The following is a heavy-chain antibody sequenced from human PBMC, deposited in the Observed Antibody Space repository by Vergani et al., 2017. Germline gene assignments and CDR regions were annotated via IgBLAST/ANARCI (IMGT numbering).Heavy chain of an antibody. V-gene: IGHV3-33*01. D-gene: IGHD3-22*01. J-gene: IGHJ4*02. CDR1: GFTFSSYG. CDR3: ARGRTYNYYDSSGYYYVRGYFDY. Sequence: QVQLVESGGGVVQPGRSLRLSCAASGFTFSSYGMHWVRQAPGKGLEWVAVIWYDGSNKYYADSVKGRFTISRDNSKNTLYLQMNSLRAEDTAVYYCARGRTYNYYDSSGYYYVRGYFDYWGQGTLVTVSS. CDR2: IWYDGSNK.